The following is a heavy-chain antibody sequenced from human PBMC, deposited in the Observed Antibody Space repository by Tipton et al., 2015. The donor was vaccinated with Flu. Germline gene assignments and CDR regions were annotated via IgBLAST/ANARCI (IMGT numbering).Heavy chain of an antibody. V-gene: IGHV4-61*01. CDR1: GGSVSSGSYY. CDR3: ARDPVGSGDGRGMDV. D-gene: IGHD3-10*01. CDR2: IYFTSTT. Sequence: TLSLTCTVSGGSVSSGSYYWTWIRQPPGKGLEWIGYIYFTSTTAYNPSLKSRVTISVDTSKNQFSLKLSSVTAADTAVYYCARDPVGSGDGRGMDVWGQGTTVTVSS. J-gene: IGHJ6*02.